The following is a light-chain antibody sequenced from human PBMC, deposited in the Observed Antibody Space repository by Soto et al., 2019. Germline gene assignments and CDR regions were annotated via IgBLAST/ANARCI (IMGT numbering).Light chain of an antibody. J-gene: IGKJ1*01. V-gene: IGKV3-15*01. Sequence: ELPMTQSPAPPSVSPGERATLSCRASQSVSSTLAWYQQKPGQAPRLLIYGASTRATDIPARFSGSGSGTEFTLTISSLQSEDFAVYYCQQYYSWPRTFGQGTKVDIK. CDR2: GAS. CDR1: QSVSST. CDR3: QQYYSWPRT.